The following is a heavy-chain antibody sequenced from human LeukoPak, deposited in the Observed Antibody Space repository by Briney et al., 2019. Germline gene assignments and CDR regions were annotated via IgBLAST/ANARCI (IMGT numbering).Heavy chain of an antibody. Sequence: GASVKVSCKASGYTFTSYGISWVRQMPGKGLEWMGIIFPADSDTRYSPSYQGQVTISADESISTAYLQWGSLKASDTAMYYCARMPWYDNGRPNWFDSWGQGTPVTVSS. CDR1: GYTFTSYG. CDR3: ARMPWYDNGRPNWFDS. J-gene: IGHJ5*01. CDR2: IFPADSDT. D-gene: IGHD6-13*01. V-gene: IGHV5-51*01.